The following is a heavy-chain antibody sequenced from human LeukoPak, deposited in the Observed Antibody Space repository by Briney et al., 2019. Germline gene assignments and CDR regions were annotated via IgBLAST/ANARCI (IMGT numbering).Heavy chain of an antibody. J-gene: IGHJ3*02. Sequence: PGGSLRLSCAASGFTLSSYAMHWVRQAPGKGLEWVAVISYDGSNKYYADSVKGRFTISRDNSKNTLYLQMNGLRAEDTAVYYCARSIDMETSFDIWGQGTMVTVSS. CDR3: ARSIDMETSFDI. CDR2: ISYDGSNK. CDR1: GFTLSSYA. V-gene: IGHV3-30-3*01. D-gene: IGHD1-1*01.